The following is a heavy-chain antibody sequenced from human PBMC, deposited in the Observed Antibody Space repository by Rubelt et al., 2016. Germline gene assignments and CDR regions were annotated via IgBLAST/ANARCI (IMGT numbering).Heavy chain of an antibody. Sequence: QVQLVQSGAEVKKPGASVKVSCKASGYTFTSYGISWVRQAPGQGLEWMGWISAYNGNTNYAQKLQCRVTRTTDTSTGTAYMELRSLRSDDTAVYYCAGCYGSGSYGNWFDPWGQGTLVTVSS. CDR3: AGCYGSGSYGNWFDP. CDR2: ISAYNGNT. J-gene: IGHJ5*02. V-gene: IGHV1-18*01. D-gene: IGHD3-10*01. CDR1: GYTFTSYG.